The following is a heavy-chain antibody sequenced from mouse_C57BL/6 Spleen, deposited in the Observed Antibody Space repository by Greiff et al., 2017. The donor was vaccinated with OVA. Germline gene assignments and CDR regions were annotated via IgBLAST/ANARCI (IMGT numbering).Heavy chain of an antibody. V-gene: IGHV2-6*03. CDR2: IWSDGST. D-gene: IGHD3-2*02. CDR3: ARGSSGLYYAMDY. Sequence: VKLVESGPGLVAPSQSLSITCTVSGFSLTSYGVHWVRQPPGKGLEWLVVIWSDGSTTYNSALKSRLSISKDNSKSQVFLKMNSLQTDDTAMYYCARGSSGLYYAMDYWGQGTSVTISS. CDR1: GFSLTSYG. J-gene: IGHJ4*01.